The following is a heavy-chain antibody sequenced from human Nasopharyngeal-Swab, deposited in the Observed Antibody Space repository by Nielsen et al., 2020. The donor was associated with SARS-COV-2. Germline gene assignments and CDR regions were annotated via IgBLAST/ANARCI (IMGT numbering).Heavy chain of an antibody. D-gene: IGHD6-13*01. Sequence: IRQRPGQGLEWLGSILYSGRTSYNPSIRSRVTISVDPSKNQFSLKRSSVTAADTAVYYCARIIAAAGTVGYMDVWGKGTTVTVSS. CDR2: ILYSGRT. J-gene: IGHJ6*03. CDR3: ARIIAAAGTVGYMDV. V-gene: IGHV4-39*01.